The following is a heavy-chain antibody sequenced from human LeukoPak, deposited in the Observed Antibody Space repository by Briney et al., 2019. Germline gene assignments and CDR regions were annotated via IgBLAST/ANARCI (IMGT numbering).Heavy chain of an antibody. V-gene: IGHV3-21*01. CDR1: GFTFSSYS. J-gene: IGHJ5*02. CDR2: ISSSSSYI. CDR3: ARDRLITMFRGSSNWFDP. D-gene: IGHD3-10*01. Sequence: GGSLRLSCAASGFTFSSYSMNWVRQAPGKGLEWVSSISSSSSYIYYADSVKGRFTISRDNAKNSLYLQMNSLRAEDTAVYYCARDRLITMFRGSSNWFDPWGQGTLVTVSS.